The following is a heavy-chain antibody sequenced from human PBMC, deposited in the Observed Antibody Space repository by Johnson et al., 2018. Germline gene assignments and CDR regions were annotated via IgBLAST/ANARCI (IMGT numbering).Heavy chain of an antibody. V-gene: IGHV1-69*12. CDR3: ARDPCITGTYDYDGMDV. CDR1: GGTFSSYA. Sequence: QVQLVQSGAEVKKPGSSVKVSCKASGGTFSSYAISWVRQAPGQGLEWMGGIIPIFGTANYAQKFQGRVMITADESTCTADMELSSRRSEDTAGYDCARDPCITGTYDYDGMDVWGQGTTVTVSS. CDR2: IIPIFGTA. D-gene: IGHD1-20*01. J-gene: IGHJ6*02.